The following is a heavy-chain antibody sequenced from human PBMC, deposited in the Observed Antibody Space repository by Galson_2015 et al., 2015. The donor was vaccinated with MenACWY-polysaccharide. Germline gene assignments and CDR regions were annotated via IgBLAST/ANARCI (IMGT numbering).Heavy chain of an antibody. CDR3: ARVGGTASKFYFDY. D-gene: IGHD1-1*01. CDR1: GGTFSDHA. J-gene: IGHJ4*02. Sequence: SCKASGGTFSDHAITWVRQASGQGLEWVGRIIPFVGMTNYAQKFQGRISITADKSTVYMELKSLRLEDTAVYYCARVGGTASKFYFDYWGQGSLVTVSS. CDR2: IIPFVGMT. V-gene: IGHV1-69*04.